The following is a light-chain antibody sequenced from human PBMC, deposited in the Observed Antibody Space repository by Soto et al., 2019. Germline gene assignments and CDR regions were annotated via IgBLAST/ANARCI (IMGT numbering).Light chain of an antibody. Sequence: AVVSQEPSLSVSPGGPVTLTSSSSTGPVTGGHYPYWIQQKPGQAPRTLIYDTSNKHSWTPARFSGSLLGGKAALTLSGAQPQDEAEYYCLLTYSGASYVFGTGTKVTVL. V-gene: IGLV7-46*01. CDR3: LLTYSGASYV. CDR1: TGPVTGGHY. CDR2: DTS. J-gene: IGLJ1*01.